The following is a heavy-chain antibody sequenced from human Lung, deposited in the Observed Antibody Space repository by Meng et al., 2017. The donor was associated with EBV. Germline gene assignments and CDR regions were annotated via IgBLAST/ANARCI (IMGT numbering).Heavy chain of an antibody. V-gene: IGHV3-11*01. CDR1: GFTFSDYY. CDR3: VRDFGHSFGYPDY. J-gene: IGHJ4*02. Sequence: QGQLVESGGDLVQTGGSLRLSCGASGFTFSDYYMSWIRQAPGKGLEWVSYISGSGSAIYYTDSVKGRFTISRDNAKNSLYLQMINLRVEDTAVYYCVRDFGHSFGYPDYWGQGALVTVSS. CDR2: ISGSGSAI. D-gene: IGHD3-3*01.